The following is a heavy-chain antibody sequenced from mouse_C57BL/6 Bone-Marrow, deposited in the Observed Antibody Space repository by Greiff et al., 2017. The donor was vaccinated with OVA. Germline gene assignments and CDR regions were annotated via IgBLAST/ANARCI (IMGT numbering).Heavy chain of an antibody. Sequence: EVMLVESGGGLVKPGGSLKLSCAASGFTFSSYAMSWVRQTPEKRLEWVATISDGGSYTYYPDNVKGRFTISRDNAKNNLYLQMSHLKSEDTAMYYCARDRMVTTPRTWFAYWGQGTLVTVSA. CDR1: GFTFSSYA. CDR3: ARDRMVTTPRTWFAY. D-gene: IGHD2-2*01. CDR2: ISDGGSYT. V-gene: IGHV5-4*01. J-gene: IGHJ3*01.